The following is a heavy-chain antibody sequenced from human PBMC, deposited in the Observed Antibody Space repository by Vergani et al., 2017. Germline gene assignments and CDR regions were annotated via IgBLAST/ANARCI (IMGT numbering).Heavy chain of an antibody. CDR1: GFTFSSNW. J-gene: IGHJ5*02. D-gene: IGHD3-16*01. V-gene: IGHV3-74*01. CDR3: GRELGNP. Sequence: EVQLVESGGGLVQPGGSLRLSCVGSGFTFSSNWMHWVRQVPGKGLEWVSRINSDGSSISYADSVKGRFTISRDNAKNTMYLQMNSLTAEDTAVYYCGRELGNPWGQGTMVTVSS. CDR2: INSDGSSI.